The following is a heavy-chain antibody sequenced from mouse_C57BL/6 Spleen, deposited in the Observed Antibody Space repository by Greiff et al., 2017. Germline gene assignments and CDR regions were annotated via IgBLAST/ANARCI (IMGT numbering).Heavy chain of an antibody. V-gene: IGHV14-4*01. Sequence: EVQLQQSGAELVRPGASVKLSCTASGFNIKDDYMHWVKQRPEQGLEWIGWIDPENGDTEYASKFQGKATITADTSSNTAYLQLSSLTSEDTAVYYCTVYSNYNWGQGTTLTVSS. J-gene: IGHJ2*01. CDR3: TVYSNYN. CDR2: IDPENGDT. D-gene: IGHD2-5*01. CDR1: GFNIKDDY.